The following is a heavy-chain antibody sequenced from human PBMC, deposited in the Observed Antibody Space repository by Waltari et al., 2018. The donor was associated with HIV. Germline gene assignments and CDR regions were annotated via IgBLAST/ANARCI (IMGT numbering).Heavy chain of an antibody. D-gene: IGHD3-3*01. Sequence: EVQLVESGGGSVQPGRSLRLSCTASGITFDDYAMHWVRQPPGKVREWVAGISGNSVEIAYSDSVKGRFTISRDNTKNSLFLQMNSVRVEDTALYYCVKDGASTIFGVLNGMDVWGQGTTVTVSS. CDR2: ISGNSVEI. CDR3: VKDGASTIFGVLNGMDV. J-gene: IGHJ6*02. V-gene: IGHV3-9*01. CDR1: GITFDDYA.